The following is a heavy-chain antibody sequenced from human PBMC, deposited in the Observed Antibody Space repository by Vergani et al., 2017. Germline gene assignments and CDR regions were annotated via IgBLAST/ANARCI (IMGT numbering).Heavy chain of an antibody. CDR2: INHSGST. CDR1: GGSFSGYY. D-gene: IGHD3-3*01. CDR3: ARGRTYYDFWSGWTDAFDI. J-gene: IGHJ3*02. Sequence: QVQLQQWGAGLLKPSETLSLTCAVYGGSFSGYYWSWIRQPPGKGLEWIGEINHSGSTNYNPSLERRVTISVDTSKNQFSLKLSSVTAADTAVYYCARGRTYYDFWSGWTDAFDIWGQGTMVTVSS. V-gene: IGHV4-34*01.